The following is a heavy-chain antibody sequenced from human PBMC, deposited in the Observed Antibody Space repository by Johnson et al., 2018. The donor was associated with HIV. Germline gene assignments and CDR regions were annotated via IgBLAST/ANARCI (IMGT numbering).Heavy chain of an antibody. CDR3: ARTPSLPGAFDI. V-gene: IGHV3-48*04. CDR1: GFTFSNYP. J-gene: IGHJ3*02. Sequence: VQLVESGGGVVQPGRSLRLSCAASGFTFSNYPMHWVRQAPGKGLEWVSYISSSGSTIYYADSVKGRFTISRDNAKNSLYLQMNSLRAEDTAVYYCARTPSLPGAFDIWGQGTMVTVSS. CDR2: ISSSGSTI.